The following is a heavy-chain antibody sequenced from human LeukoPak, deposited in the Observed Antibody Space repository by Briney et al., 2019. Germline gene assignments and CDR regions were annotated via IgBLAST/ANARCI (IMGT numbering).Heavy chain of an antibody. CDR3: AFRGGRLAYYFDY. CDR1: GVTFSNFG. V-gene: IGHV3-30*02. Sequence: PGGSLRLSCAASGVTFSNFGMHWVRQAPGKRLQGGTFIRYDGSNDYYADSVKGRFTISRDNSKNTLYLQMNSLRAEATAVYYCAFRGGRLAYYFDYWGQGTLVTVSS. J-gene: IGHJ4*02. D-gene: IGHD3-10*01. CDR2: IRYDGSND.